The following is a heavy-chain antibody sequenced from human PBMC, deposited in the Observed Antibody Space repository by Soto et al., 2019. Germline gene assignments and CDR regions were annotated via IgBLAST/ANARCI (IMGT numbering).Heavy chain of an antibody. J-gene: IGHJ4*02. CDR3: ARGPTVNFDY. CDR2: INHSGST. CDR1: GGSFSGYY. V-gene: IGHV4-34*01. Sequence: QVQLQQWGAGLLKPSETLSLTCAVYGGSFSGYYWSWIRQPPGKGLEWIGEINHSGSTNYNPSLKSQVTISVDTSKHQFSLKLSSVPAADTAVYYCARGPTVNFDYWGQGTLVTVSS. D-gene: IGHD4-17*01.